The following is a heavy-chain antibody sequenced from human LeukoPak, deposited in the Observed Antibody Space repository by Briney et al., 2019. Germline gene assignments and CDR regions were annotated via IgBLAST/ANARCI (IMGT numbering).Heavy chain of an antibody. Sequence: PSETLSVTCADSGNSIASTATYWGWISLPPGEGLECLRCVYGGGDAYYNPSFKSRVIISADLSKNQFFQILCSVSAADTALYFCARLFSRGWSYYYGLGAWGQGTTVTVS. D-gene: IGHD6-19*01. CDR1: GNSIASTATY. J-gene: IGHJ6*02. CDR2: VYGGGDA. V-gene: IGHV4-39*01. CDR3: ARLFSRGWSYYYGLGA.